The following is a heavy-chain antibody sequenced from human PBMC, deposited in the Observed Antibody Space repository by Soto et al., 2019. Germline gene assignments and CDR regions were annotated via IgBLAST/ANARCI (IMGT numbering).Heavy chain of an antibody. CDR3: ARIIYSGSYTDAFDI. CDR1: GYTFTSYG. J-gene: IGHJ3*02. D-gene: IGHD1-26*01. Sequence: QVQLVQSGAEVKKPGASVKVSCKASGYTFTSYGISWVRQAPGQGLEWMGWISAYNGNTNYAQKLQGRVTMTTDTSXXTAYMELRSLRSDDTAVYYCARIIYSGSYTDAFDIWGQGTMVTVSS. V-gene: IGHV1-18*01. CDR2: ISAYNGNT.